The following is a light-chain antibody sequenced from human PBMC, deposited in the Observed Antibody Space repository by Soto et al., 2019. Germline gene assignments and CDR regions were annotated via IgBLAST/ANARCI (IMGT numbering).Light chain of an antibody. J-gene: IGLJ1*01. Sequence: NSREVGGYNYVSWYQPHPGTAPKLTIYDVSNRPSGVSNRFSGSKSGNTASLTLSGLQAEDEADYYCTSSTSPGVFATGTKVTVL. CDR2: DVS. CDR1: SREVGGYNY. V-gene: IGLV2-14*04. CDR3: TSSTSPGV.